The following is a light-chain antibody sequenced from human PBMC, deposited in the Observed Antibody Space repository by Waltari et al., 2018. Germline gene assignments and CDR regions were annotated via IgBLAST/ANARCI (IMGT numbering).Light chain of an antibody. CDR2: RDT. V-gene: IGLV3-25*03. CDR3: QSADNTGDYVL. J-gene: IGLJ3*02. Sequence: SSELTQPPSVSVSPGQTATIACSADALAKQFVSWYQQKPGQAPVLVMFRDTESPSGIPERFSGSGSGTTVTLTISGVQAEDEADYYCQSADNTGDYVLFGGGTKLTVL. CDR1: ALAKQF.